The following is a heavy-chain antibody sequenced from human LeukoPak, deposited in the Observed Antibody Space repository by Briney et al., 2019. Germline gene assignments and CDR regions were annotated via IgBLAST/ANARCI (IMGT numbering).Heavy chain of an antibody. Sequence: ASVKVSCKASGYTFTGYYMHWVRQAPGQGLEWMGWINPNSGGTNNAQKFQGRVTMTRDTSISTAYMERSRLISDDTAVYYCARTDYYDTSGHIDYWGQGTLVTGSS. CDR2: INPNSGGT. CDR3: ARTDYYDTSGHIDY. V-gene: IGHV1-2*02. D-gene: IGHD3-22*01. J-gene: IGHJ4*02. CDR1: GYTFTGYY.